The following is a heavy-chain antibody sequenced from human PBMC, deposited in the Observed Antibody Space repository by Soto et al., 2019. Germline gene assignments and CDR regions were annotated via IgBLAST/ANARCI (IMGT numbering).Heavy chain of an antibody. Sequence: QVQLVQSGDAVKKPGASVKVSCLASGYNFTSYGISWVRQAPGQGLEWMGWISPHNDRTKYARRFQDRVTMTTETPTSTVYIELGSLRSDDTAVYYCARDLYYSSGRYFDHDAFDIWGQGTVVTVSS. D-gene: IGHD6-19*01. CDR2: ISPHNDRT. CDR3: ARDLYYSSGRYFDHDAFDI. J-gene: IGHJ3*02. CDR1: GYNFTSYG. V-gene: IGHV1-18*01.